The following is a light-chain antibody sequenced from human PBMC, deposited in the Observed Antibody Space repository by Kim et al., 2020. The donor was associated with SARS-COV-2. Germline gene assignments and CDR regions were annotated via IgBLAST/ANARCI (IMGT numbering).Light chain of an antibody. CDR1: RVGDKQ. CDR2: QDN. J-gene: IGLJ2*01. Sequence: SYELTQPPSVSVTPGQTVTITCSGDRVGDKQSCWYQQKSGQSPVLLIYQDNQRPSGIPERFSGSNSGNTATLTISGTQAMDEADYYCQAWDRSTVVFGGGTQLTFL. CDR3: QAWDRSTVV. V-gene: IGLV3-1*01.